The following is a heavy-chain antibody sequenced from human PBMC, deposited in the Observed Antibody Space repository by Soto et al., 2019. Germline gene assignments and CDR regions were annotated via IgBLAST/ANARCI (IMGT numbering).Heavy chain of an antibody. CDR3: AKGPGSFDY. Sequence: GGSLRLSCAASGFTFSSYGMHWVRQAPGKGLEWVAVISYDGSNKYYADSVKGRFTISRDNSKNTLYLQMNSLRAEDTAVYYCAKGPGSFDYWGQGTLVTVSS. CDR2: ISYDGSNK. D-gene: IGHD3-10*01. CDR1: GFTFSSYG. V-gene: IGHV3-30*18. J-gene: IGHJ4*02.